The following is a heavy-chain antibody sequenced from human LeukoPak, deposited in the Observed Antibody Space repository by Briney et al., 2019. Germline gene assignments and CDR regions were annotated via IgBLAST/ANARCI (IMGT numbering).Heavy chain of an antibody. D-gene: IGHD3-10*01. CDR1: GGSFSGYY. CDR2: INHSGST. CDR3: ARGDITMVRGVAGWFDP. V-gene: IGHV4-34*01. J-gene: IGHJ5*02. Sequence: PSETLSLTCAVYGGSFSGYYWSWIRQPPGKGLEWIGEINHSGSTNYNPSLKSRVTVSVDTSKNQFSLKLSSVTAADTAVYYCARGDITMVRGVAGWFDPWGQGTLVTVSS.